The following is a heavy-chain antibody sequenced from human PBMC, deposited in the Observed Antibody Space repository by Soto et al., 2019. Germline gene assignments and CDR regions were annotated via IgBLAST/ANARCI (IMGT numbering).Heavy chain of an antibody. V-gene: IGHV1-18*04. D-gene: IGHD2-15*01. CDR2: ISAYNGNT. CDR1: GYTFTNYG. Sequence: ASVKVSCKASGYTFTNYGLTWVRQAPGQGLEWMGWISAYNGNTNYAQNLQDRVTMTTDTPTSTAYMELRSLRSDDTAVYYCARGVRLPIDYWGQGTLVTVSS. CDR3: ARGVRLPIDY. J-gene: IGHJ4*02.